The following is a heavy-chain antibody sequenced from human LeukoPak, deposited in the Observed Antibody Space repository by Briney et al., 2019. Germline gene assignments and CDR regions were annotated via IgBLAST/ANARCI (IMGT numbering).Heavy chain of an antibody. CDR3: ARDGAAIRFDP. CDR2: IYSSGST. CDR1: GGSISNYY. V-gene: IGHV4-4*07. J-gene: IGHJ5*02. D-gene: IGHD5-24*01. Sequence: SETLSLTCTASGGSISNYYWSWIRQPAGKGLEWVGRIYSSGSTNNNPSFKSRVTMSVDTSNNQFSLKLTSVTAADTAVYYCARDGAAIRFDPWGQGTLVTVSS.